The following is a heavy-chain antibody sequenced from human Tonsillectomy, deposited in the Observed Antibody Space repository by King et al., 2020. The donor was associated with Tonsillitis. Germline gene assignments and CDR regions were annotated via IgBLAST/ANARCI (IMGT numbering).Heavy chain of an antibody. CDR2: IRYDGNNK. J-gene: IGHJ4*02. Sequence: VQLVESGGGAVQPGGSLRLSCAPSGFIFKSYSMQWVRQAPGKGLEWVAFIRYDGNNKYYADFVKGRFTISRDNSKNTLYLQMNSLRDEDTAVYYCAIEADWAFPYWGQGTLVSVSS. CDR3: AIEADWAFPY. V-gene: IGHV3-30*02. D-gene: IGHD3-9*01. CDR1: GFIFKSYS.